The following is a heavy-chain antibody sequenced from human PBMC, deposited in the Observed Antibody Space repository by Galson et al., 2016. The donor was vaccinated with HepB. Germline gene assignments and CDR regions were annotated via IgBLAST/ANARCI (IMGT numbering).Heavy chain of an antibody. CDR2: IYPLDSDT. J-gene: IGHJ4*02. CDR1: GYTFSTYW. CDR3: PTPRVRDGHNPRFYFDF. Sequence: QSGAEVKKPGESLKISCKGSGYTFSTYWIGWVRQMPGKGLEWMGIIYPLDSDTRYSPSFQGQVTISVDESISTAYLQGTSLKPSDTAMYYCPTPRVRDGHNPRFYFDFWGQGTQVTVSA. V-gene: IGHV5-51*01. D-gene: IGHD5-24*01.